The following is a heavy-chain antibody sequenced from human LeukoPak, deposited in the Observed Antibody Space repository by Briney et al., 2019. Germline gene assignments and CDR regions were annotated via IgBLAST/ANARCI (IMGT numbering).Heavy chain of an antibody. CDR2: IYGGGST. Sequence: GGSLRLSCAASGFTVSSDYLAWVRQAPGKGLEWISVIYGGGSTYHADSVKGRFTISRDSSKDFLYLHMHYLAVEHTAVYYCARLLPASRHYFDYWGQGTLVSVSS. D-gene: IGHD2-15*01. V-gene: IGHV3-53*01. CDR1: GFTVSSDY. J-gene: IGHJ4*02. CDR3: ARLLPASRHYFDY.